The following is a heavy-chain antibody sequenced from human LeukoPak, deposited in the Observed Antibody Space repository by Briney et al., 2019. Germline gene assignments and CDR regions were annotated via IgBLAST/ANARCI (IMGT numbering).Heavy chain of an antibody. J-gene: IGHJ1*01. CDR3: ASSTTAVTRFVKY. D-gene: IGHD4-23*01. V-gene: IGHV4-30-4*01. CDR2: ISYSGTT. Sequence: SETLSLTCTVSGGSITNNNYYWSWIRQPPGKGLEWSGYISYSGTTFYNPSLKSRVNISLDTSKIQFSLKLRSVTAADTAVYYCASSTTAVTRFVKYWGQGTLVSVSS. CDR1: GGSITNNNYY.